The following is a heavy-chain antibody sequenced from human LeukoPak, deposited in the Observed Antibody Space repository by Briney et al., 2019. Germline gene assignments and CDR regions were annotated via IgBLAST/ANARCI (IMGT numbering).Heavy chain of an antibody. J-gene: IGHJ4*02. Sequence: PSETLSLTCTVSGGSISSRSYYWGWVRQPPGKGLEWIGRIYYSGSTYYNPSLKSRVTISVDTSKNQFSLKLSSVTAADTAVYYCARQPSSSYQPLDYWGQGTLVTVSS. CDR1: GGSISSRSYY. D-gene: IGHD6-13*01. CDR2: IYYSGST. CDR3: ARQPSSSYQPLDY. V-gene: IGHV4-39*01.